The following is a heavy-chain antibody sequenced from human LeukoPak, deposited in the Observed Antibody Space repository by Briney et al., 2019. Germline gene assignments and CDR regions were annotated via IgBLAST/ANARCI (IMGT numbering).Heavy chain of an antibody. J-gene: IGHJ4*02. CDR3: AREVGGGATNYFDY. CDR2: ISSTSSTV. V-gene: IGHV3-48*01. CDR1: GFTFSTYT. D-gene: IGHD1-26*01. Sequence: GGSLRLSCAASGFTFSTYTMNWVRQAPGKGLEWISYISSTSSTVYYADSVKGRFTVSRDNAKNSLYLQMNSLRADDTAVYYCAREVGGGATNYFDYWGQGTLVTVSS.